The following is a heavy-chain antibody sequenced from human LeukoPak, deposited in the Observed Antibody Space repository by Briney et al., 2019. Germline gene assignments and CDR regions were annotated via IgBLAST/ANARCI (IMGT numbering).Heavy chain of an antibody. Sequence: GRSLRLSCAASGFTFSSYQMHWVRQAPGKGLEWVSYISPSGPTIYYADSVKGRFTISRDNAKNSLYLQMNSLRAEDTAVYYCAREGSYYFDCWGQGTLVTVSS. CDR1: GFTFSSYQ. J-gene: IGHJ4*02. CDR2: ISPSGPTI. CDR3: AREGSYYFDC. V-gene: IGHV3-48*03.